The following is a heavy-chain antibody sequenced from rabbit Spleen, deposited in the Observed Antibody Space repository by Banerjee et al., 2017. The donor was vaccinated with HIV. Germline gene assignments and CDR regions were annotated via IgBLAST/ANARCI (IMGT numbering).Heavy chain of an antibody. D-gene: IGHD2-1*01. J-gene: IGHJ4*01. CDR2: IAIGSVRT. V-gene: IGHV1S40*01. CDR3: ARDRDGDTPYNSYYFDL. Sequence: QSLEESGGDMVKPGASLTLTCTASGFSFSTSYYICWVRQAPGKGLEWIGCIAIGSVRTYYASWAKGRFTISKTSSTTVTLQMTSLTAADTATYFCARDRDGDTPYNSYYFDLWGPGTLVTVS. CDR1: GFSFSTSYY.